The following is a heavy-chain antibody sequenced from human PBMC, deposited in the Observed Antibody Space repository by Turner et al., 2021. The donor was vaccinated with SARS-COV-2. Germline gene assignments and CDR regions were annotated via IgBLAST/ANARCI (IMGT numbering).Heavy chain of an antibody. CDR1: GLTFSSYW. CDR2: IKQDESEK. D-gene: IGHD5-18*01. V-gene: IGHV3-7*03. CDR3: ATGGYSYHH. J-gene: IGHJ4*02. Sequence: VQVVESGGGLVQPGGSVRLSCAVSGLTFSSYWMSWVRQAPGKGLEWVGNIKQDESEKNYVDSVKGRFTISRDNAKNSLYLQMNSLRAEDTAVYYCATGGYSYHHWGQGTLVTVSS.